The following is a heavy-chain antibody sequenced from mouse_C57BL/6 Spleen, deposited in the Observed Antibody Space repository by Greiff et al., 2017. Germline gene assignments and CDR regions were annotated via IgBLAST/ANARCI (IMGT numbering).Heavy chain of an antibody. Sequence: QVQLQQPGAELVRPGTSVKLSCKASGYTFTSYWMHWVKQRPGQGLEWIGVIDPSDSYTNYNQKFKGKATLTVDTSSSTAYMQLSSRTSEDSAVYYCARGGTTVDAMDYWGQGTSVTVSS. CDR1: GYTFTSYW. J-gene: IGHJ4*01. CDR2: IDPSDSYT. D-gene: IGHD1-1*01. CDR3: ARGGTTVDAMDY. V-gene: IGHV1-59*01.